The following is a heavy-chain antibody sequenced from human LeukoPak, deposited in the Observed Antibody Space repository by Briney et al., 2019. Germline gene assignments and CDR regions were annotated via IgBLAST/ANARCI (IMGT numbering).Heavy chain of an antibody. CDR3: ARIGYDLTSHFDY. V-gene: IGHV4-59*01. CDR1: GGSISSYY. J-gene: IGHJ4*02. CDR2: IYYSGST. D-gene: IGHD5-12*01. Sequence: SETLSLTCTVSGGSISSYYRSWIRQPPGKGLEWIGYIYYSGSTNYNPSLKSRVTISVDTSKNQFSLKLSSVTAADTAVYYCARIGYDLTSHFDYWGQGTLVTVSS.